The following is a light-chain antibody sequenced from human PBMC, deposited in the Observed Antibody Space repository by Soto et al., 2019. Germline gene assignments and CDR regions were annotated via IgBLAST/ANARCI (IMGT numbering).Light chain of an antibody. CDR2: TAS. CDR3: QQHNNWPPIT. V-gene: IGKV3-15*01. J-gene: IGKJ5*01. CDR1: QSVSSSY. Sequence: VLTQSPGTLSLSAGQRATLSCRASQSVSSSYLAWYQQTPGQAPRLLIYTASTRATGIPVRFSGSGSETEFTLTISSLQSEDFAVYYCQQHNNWPPITFGQGTRLEIK.